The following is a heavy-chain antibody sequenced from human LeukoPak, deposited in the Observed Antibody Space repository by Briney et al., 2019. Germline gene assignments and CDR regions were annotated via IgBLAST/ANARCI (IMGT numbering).Heavy chain of an antibody. J-gene: IGHJ6*02. CDR3: ARDHPDYGDYYYGMDV. CDR2: ISSSGSTI. CDR1: GFTFSDYY. V-gene: IGHV3-11*01. D-gene: IGHD4-17*01. Sequence: GGSPRLSCAASGFTFSDYYMSWIRQAPGKGLEWVSYISSSGSTIYYADSVKGRFTISRDNAKNSLYLQMNSLRAEDTAVYYCARDHPDYGDYYYGMDVWGQGTTVTVSS.